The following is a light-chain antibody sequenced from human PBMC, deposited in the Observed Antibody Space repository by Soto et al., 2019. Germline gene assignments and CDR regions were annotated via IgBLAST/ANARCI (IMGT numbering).Light chain of an antibody. Sequence: EIVLTQSPGTLSLSAGDRATLSCRASQSVSSYLAWYQQKPGQAPRLLIYDASNMATGIPARFSGSGSGTDFTLTISSLEPEDFAVYYCQHRSNWPLTFGGGTKVDIK. CDR1: QSVSSY. CDR2: DAS. CDR3: QHRSNWPLT. V-gene: IGKV3-11*01. J-gene: IGKJ4*01.